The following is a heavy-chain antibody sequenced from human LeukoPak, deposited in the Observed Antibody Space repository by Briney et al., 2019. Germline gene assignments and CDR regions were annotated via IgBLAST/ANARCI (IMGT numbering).Heavy chain of an antibody. J-gene: IGHJ4*02. V-gene: IGHV4-39*02. CDR2: IYYSGST. Sequence: SETLSLTCTVSGGSISSSSYYWGWIRQPPGKGLEWIGSIYYSGSTYYNPSLKSRVTISVDTSNNQFSLKLSSVTAADTAMYYCAREIGGGLHYFHSWGQGTPVTVSS. CDR1: GGSISSSSYY. CDR3: AREIGGGLHYFHS. D-gene: IGHD1-26*01.